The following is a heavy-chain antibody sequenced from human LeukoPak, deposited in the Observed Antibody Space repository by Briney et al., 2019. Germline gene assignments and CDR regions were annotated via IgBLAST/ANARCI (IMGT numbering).Heavy chain of an antibody. D-gene: IGHD3-10*01. CDR1: GFTVSSNY. CDR2: IYSGGST. J-gene: IGHJ4*02. V-gene: IGHV3-53*01. CDR3: ARETVTMVRGVIVAYFDY. Sequence: GGSLRLSCAASGFTVSSNYMSWVRQAPGKGLEWVSVIYSGGSTYYADSVKGRFTISRDNSKNTLYLQMNSLRAEDTAVYYCARETVTMVRGVIVAYFDYWGQGTLVTVSS.